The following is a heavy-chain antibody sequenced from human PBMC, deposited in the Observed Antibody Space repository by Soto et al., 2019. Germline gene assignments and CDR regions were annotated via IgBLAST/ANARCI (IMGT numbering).Heavy chain of an antibody. D-gene: IGHD3-16*01. Sequence: QVQLQQWGAGLLKPSETLSLTCAVYRGSFSDYYWNWIRQPPGKGLEWIGEINHSGSTNYNPSLQSRVTISVDTSKNQISLKLTSVTAADTAVYYCARGRGEVDYWGQGTLVTVSS. CDR1: RGSFSDYY. V-gene: IGHV4-34*01. CDR2: INHSGST. J-gene: IGHJ4*02. CDR3: ARGRGEVDY.